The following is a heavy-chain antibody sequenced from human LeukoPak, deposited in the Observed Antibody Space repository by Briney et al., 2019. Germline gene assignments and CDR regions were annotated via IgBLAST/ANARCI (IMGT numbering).Heavy chain of an antibody. CDR1: GGFINNYY. D-gene: IGHD3-10*01. J-gene: IGHJ5*02. CDR3: AKYYYGSGYNWFDP. Sequence: PSETLSLTCTVSGGFINNYYWSWIRQPPGKGLEWIGYIYYSGSTNYNSSLKSRVTISVDTSKNQFSLKLSSVTTADTAVYYCAKYYYGSGYNWFDPWGQGTLVTVSS. CDR2: IYYSGST. V-gene: IGHV4-59*01.